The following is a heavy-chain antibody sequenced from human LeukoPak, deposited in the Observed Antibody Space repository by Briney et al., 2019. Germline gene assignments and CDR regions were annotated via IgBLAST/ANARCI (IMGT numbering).Heavy chain of an antibody. D-gene: IGHD6-19*01. CDR2: IYYSGST. J-gene: IGHJ5*02. V-gene: IGHV4-39*01. CDR1: GGSISSSSYY. CDR3: ARSAVAGTFAWFDP. Sequence: PSETLSLTCTVSGGSISSSSYYWGWIRQPPGKGLEWIGSIYYSGSTYYNPSLKSRVTISVDTSKNQFSLKLSSVTAADTAVYYCARSAVAGTFAWFDPWAREPWSPSPQ.